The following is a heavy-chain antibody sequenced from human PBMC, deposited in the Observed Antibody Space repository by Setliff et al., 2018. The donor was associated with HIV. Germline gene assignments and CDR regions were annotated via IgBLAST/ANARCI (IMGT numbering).Heavy chain of an antibody. D-gene: IGHD6-19*01. J-gene: IGHJ5*02. Sequence: SETLSLTCAASGYSINSGFSRAWIRQPPGQGPQWIGSNYQSGNIYSNPSLQSRVTISVDSSKNQFSLNLFSVTAADTAVYYCARPRRVRSRAWYWFDIWGQGTLVTVSS. V-gene: IGHV4-38-2*01. CDR2: NYQSGNI. CDR3: ARPRRVRSRAWYWFDI. CDR1: GYSINSGFS.